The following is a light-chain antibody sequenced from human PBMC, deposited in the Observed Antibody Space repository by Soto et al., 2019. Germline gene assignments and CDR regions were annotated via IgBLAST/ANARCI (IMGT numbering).Light chain of an antibody. CDR1: QSVANK. CDR2: AAS. CDR3: QQYNNWPPTWT. V-gene: IGKV3-15*01. J-gene: IGKJ1*01. Sequence: EIVMTQSPATLSVSPGESATLSCRASQSVANKLAWYQQKPGKAPRLLIYAASTRATGFPARFSGSGSGTEFTLTITSLQSEDFAVYYCQQYNNWPPTWTFGQGTKVDIK.